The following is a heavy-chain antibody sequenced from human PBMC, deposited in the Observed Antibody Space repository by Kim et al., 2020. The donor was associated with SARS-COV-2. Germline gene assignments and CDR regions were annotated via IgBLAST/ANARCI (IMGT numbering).Heavy chain of an antibody. CDR3: AILFAAPYYYDSSGYYDRPSAGV. CDR2: IDPSDSYT. D-gene: IGHD3-22*01. CDR1: GYSFTSYW. V-gene: IGHV5-10-1*01. Sequence: GESLKISCKGSGYSFTSYWISWVRQMPGKGLEWMGRIDPSDSYTNYSPSFQGHVTISADKSISTAYLQWSSLKASDTAMYYCAILFAAPYYYDSSGYYDRPSAGVWGQGTMVTVSS. J-gene: IGHJ3*01.